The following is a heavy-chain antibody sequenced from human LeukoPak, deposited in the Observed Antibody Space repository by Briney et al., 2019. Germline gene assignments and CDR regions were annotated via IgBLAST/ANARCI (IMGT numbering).Heavy chain of an antibody. CDR1: GCTFTSYL. CDR3: RRDWFGNYAGLDY. D-gene: IGHD1-7*01. CDR2: INPAGCSP. V-gene: IGHV1-46*01. Sequence: GASVKVSCQASGCTFTSYLLHWVRQAPGKGLEWVGIINPAGCSPSNAQRSRGRVTLTSDTPPRTVSVYLSGLTSGDSAVCSLRRDWFGNYAGLDYWDQGTLVTVSS. J-gene: IGHJ4*02.